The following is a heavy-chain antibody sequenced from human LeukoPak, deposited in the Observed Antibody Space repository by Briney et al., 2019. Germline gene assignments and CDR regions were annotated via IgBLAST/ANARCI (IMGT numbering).Heavy chain of an antibody. CDR1: GFTFSDYY. J-gene: IGHJ6*02. V-gene: IGHV3-21*01. CDR2: ISSSSSYI. D-gene: IGHD5-18*01. Sequence: KSGGSLRLSCAASGFTFSDYYMSWVRQAPGKGLEWVSSISSSSSYIYYADSVKGRFTISRDNAKNSLYLQMNSLRAEDTAVYYCARGKGVLAVVSVWGQGTTVTVSS. CDR3: ARGKGVLAVVSV.